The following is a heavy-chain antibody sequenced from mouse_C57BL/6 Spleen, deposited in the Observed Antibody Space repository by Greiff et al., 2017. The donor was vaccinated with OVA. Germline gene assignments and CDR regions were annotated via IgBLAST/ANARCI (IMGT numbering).Heavy chain of an antibody. V-gene: IGHV1-9*01. Sequence: VKLMESGAELMKPGASVKLSCTASGYTFTGYRIDWVQQSPGHGLEWIGDIFPGSGSINYTEKFKGQATFSTDTSSNTPYMQLTSLTTEDSAIYYCASRLLYSLDYWGQGTTVTVSS. D-gene: IGHD6-1*01. CDR2: IFPGSGSI. J-gene: IGHJ2*01. CDR1: GYTFTGYR. CDR3: ASRLLYSLDY.